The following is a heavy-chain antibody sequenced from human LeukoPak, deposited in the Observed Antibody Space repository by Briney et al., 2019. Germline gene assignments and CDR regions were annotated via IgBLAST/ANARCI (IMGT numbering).Heavy chain of an antibody. Sequence: SETLSLTCTVPGGSISSGDYYWSWIRQPPGKGLEWIGYIYYSGSTYYNPSLKSRVTISVDTSKNQFSLKLSSVTAADTAVYYCAREDSGYDLANGMDVWGQGTTVTVSS. D-gene: IGHD5-12*01. V-gene: IGHV4-30-4*01. CDR3: AREDSGYDLANGMDV. J-gene: IGHJ6*02. CDR1: GGSISSGDYY. CDR2: IYYSGST.